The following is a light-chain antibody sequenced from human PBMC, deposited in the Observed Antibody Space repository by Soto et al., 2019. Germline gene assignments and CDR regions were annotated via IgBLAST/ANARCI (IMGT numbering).Light chain of an antibody. CDR3: SSYTTSSTLV. CDR1: NSDVGTYNY. CDR2: EVS. Sequence: QSALTQPASVSXSPGQSITISCTGTNSDVGTYNYVSWYQQHPGKAPKFVVYEVSDRPSGVSDRFSGSKSGNTASLTISGLQAEDEADYYCSSYTTSSTLVFGGGTKLTVL. V-gene: IGLV2-14*01. J-gene: IGLJ2*01.